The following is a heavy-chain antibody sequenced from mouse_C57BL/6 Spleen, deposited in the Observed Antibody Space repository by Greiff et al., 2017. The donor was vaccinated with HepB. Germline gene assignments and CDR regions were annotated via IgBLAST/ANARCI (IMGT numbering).Heavy chain of an antibody. J-gene: IGHJ2*01. D-gene: IGHD1-1*01. CDR1: GYTFTSYW. CDR2: IHPNSGST. Sequence: QVQLQQPGAELVKPGASVKLSCKASGYTFTSYWMHWVKQRPGQGLEWIGMIHPNSGSTNYNEKFKSKATLTVDKSSSTAYMQLSSLTSEDSAVYYCARFTTVVANDYWGQGTTLTVSS. CDR3: ARFTTVVANDY. V-gene: IGHV1-64*01.